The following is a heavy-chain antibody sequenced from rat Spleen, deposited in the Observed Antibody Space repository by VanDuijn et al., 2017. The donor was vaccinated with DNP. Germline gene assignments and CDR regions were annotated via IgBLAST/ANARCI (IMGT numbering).Heavy chain of an antibody. CDR3: ARGSSSIYWYFDF. D-gene: IGHD1-2*01. V-gene: IGHV5-25*01. J-gene: IGHJ1*01. CDR2: ISPSGSRT. CDR1: GITFSNYY. Sequence: EVLLVETGGGLVQPGRSLKLSCVASGITFSNYYMAWVRQAPKKGLEWVAAISPSGSRTYYPDSVKGRFTISRDDAKSGLYLQMNSLKSEDTATYYCARGSSSIYWYFDFWGPGTMVTVSS.